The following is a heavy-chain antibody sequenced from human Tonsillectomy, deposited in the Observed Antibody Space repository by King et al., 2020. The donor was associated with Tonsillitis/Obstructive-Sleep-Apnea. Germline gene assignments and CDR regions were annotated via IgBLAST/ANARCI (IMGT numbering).Heavy chain of an antibody. CDR2: INPNSGGT. CDR1: GYTFTGYY. V-gene: IGHV1-2*02. CDR3: ARDREPPYYYGSENDEFDI. J-gene: IGHJ3*02. D-gene: IGHD3-10*01. Sequence: QLVQSGAEVKKPGASMKVSCKASGYTFTGYYMHWVRQAPGQGLEWMGWINPNSGGTNYAQKFQGRVTMTRDTSISTTYMELGRLRSDDTAVYYCARDREPPYYYGSENDEFDIWGQGTRGTV.